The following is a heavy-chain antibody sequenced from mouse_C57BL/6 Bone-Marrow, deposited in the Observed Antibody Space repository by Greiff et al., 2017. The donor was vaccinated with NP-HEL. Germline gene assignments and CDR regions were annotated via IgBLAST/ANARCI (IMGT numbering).Heavy chain of an antibody. CDR3: AGYYGYDEWYFDV. CDR2: IWSGGST. CDR1: GFSLTSYG. Sequence: VQLQQSGPGLVQPSQSLSITCTVSGFSLTSYGVHWVRQSPGKGLEWLGVIWSGGSTDYNAAFISRLSISKDNSKSQVFFKMNSLQADDTAIYYCAGYYGYDEWYFDVWGTGTTVTVSS. V-gene: IGHV2-2*01. J-gene: IGHJ1*03. D-gene: IGHD2-2*01.